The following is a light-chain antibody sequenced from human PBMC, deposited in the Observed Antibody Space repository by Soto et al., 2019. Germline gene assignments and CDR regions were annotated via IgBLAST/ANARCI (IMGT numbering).Light chain of an antibody. CDR1: SSDVGYYNY. J-gene: IGLJ1*01. V-gene: IGLV2-14*03. CDR3: SSYTSTSTLV. Sequence: QSALTQPASVSGSPGQSITISCTGTSSDVGYYNYVSWYQQHPGKVPKLMIYDVRYRPSGVSDRFSGSKSGNTASLTLSGLQAEDEADYYCSSYTSTSTLVFGTGTKVTVL. CDR2: DVR.